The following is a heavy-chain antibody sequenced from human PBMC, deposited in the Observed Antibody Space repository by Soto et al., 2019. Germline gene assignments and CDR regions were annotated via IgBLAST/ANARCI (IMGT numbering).Heavy chain of an antibody. V-gene: IGHV1-69*06. CDR1: GGTFSRYA. Sequence: AAVKVSCKASGGTFSRYAISWVRQAPGQGXEWMGGIIPIFGTVKYAQKFQGRVTITAGKSTGTAYMELSSLRSEDTAVYYCARSYDSSGYNHYYYYGMDVWGQGTTVTVSS. D-gene: IGHD3-22*01. CDR2: IIPIFGTV. CDR3: ARSYDSSGYNHYYYYGMDV. J-gene: IGHJ6*02.